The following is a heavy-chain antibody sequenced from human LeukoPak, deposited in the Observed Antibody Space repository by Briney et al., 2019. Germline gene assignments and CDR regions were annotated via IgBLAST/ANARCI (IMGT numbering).Heavy chain of an antibody. CDR3: AKATVDAFDI. J-gene: IGHJ3*02. CDR1: GFTFSSYW. Sequence: GGSLRLSCAASGFTFSSYWMSWVRQAPGKGLEWVSGISWNSGSIGYADSVKGRFTISRDNAKNSLYLQMNSLRAEDTALYYCAKATVDAFDIWGQGTMVTVSS. V-gene: IGHV3-9*01. CDR2: ISWNSGSI.